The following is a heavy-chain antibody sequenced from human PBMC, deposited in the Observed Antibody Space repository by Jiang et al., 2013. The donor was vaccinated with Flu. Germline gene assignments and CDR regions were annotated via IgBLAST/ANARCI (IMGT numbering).Heavy chain of an antibody. Sequence: DSDTRYSPSFQGQVTISADKSISTAYLQWSSLKASDTAMYYCARRAYYDSSGYYLDYWYFDLWGRGTLVTVSS. CDR3: ARRAYYDSSGYYLDYWYFDL. V-gene: IGHV5-51*01. J-gene: IGHJ2*01. CDR2: DSDT. D-gene: IGHD3-22*01.